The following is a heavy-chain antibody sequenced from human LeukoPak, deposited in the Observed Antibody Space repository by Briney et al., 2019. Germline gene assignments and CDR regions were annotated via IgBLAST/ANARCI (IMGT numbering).Heavy chain of an antibody. Sequence: SETLSLTCTVSGGSISSGGYYWSWIRQPPGKGLEWIGEINHTGGTNYNPSLGTRVTLSVDTSKNQFSLKLSSVTAADTAVYYCARHKFRSYYDILTGCAFDIWGQGTMVTVSS. V-gene: IGHV4-39*01. CDR1: GGSISSGGYY. CDR3: ARHKFRSYYDILTGCAFDI. CDR2: INHTGGT. J-gene: IGHJ3*02. D-gene: IGHD3-9*01.